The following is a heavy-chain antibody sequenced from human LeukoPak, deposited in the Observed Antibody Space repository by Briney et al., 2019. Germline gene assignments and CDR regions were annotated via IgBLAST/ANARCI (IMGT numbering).Heavy chain of an antibody. CDR1: GYTFTGYY. CDR3: ARDVTYDSSGYYFDY. D-gene: IGHD3-22*01. J-gene: IGHJ4*02. V-gene: IGHV1-2*04. CDR2: INPNSGGT. Sequence: ASVKVSCKASGYTFTGYYMHWVRQAPGQGLEWMGWINPNSGGTNYAQKFQGWVTMTRDTSISTAYMELSRLRSDDTAVYYCARDVTYDSSGYYFDYWGQGTLVTVSS.